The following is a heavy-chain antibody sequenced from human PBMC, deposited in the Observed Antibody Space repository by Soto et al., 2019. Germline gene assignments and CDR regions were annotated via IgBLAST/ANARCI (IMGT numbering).Heavy chain of an antibody. Sequence: PSESLSLTCTVSGGSISSGGYYWSWIRQHPGKGLEWIGYIYYSGSTYYNPSLKSRVTISVDTSKNQFSLKLSSVTAADTAVYYCARSGGYYYGSGSPIWGQGTMVTVSS. CDR3: ARSGGYYYGSGSPI. D-gene: IGHD3-10*01. CDR2: IYYSGST. J-gene: IGHJ3*02. CDR1: GGSISSGGYY. V-gene: IGHV4-31*03.